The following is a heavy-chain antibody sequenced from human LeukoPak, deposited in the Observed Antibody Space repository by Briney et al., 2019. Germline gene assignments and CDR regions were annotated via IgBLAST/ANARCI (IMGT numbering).Heavy chain of an antibody. Sequence: PGGSLRLSCAASGFSLSGNAVSWVRQAPGKRPEWVAGIGPDDATFYPASVRGRFTISRDTSQNTMYLQMNSLRAEDTALHYCAKGNLQLGQDACDIWGQGTMVTVSS. D-gene: IGHD5-18*01. V-gene: IGHV3-23*01. CDR2: IGPDDAT. J-gene: IGHJ3*02. CDR3: AKGNLQLGQDACDI. CDR1: GFSLSGNA.